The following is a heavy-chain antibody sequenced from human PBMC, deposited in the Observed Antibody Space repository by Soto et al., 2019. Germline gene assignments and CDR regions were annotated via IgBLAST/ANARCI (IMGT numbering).Heavy chain of an antibody. J-gene: IGHJ3*02. D-gene: IGHD1-26*01. Sequence: PSETLSLTCTVSGGSISSSGYYWSWIRQHPGKGLEWIGYIYYSGNTHYNPSLRSRVIMSLITSKNQFSLKLNSVSAADTAVYYCARDRNSGGRPDAFDIWGQGTMVTVSS. V-gene: IGHV4-31*03. CDR2: IYYSGNT. CDR3: ARDRNSGGRPDAFDI. CDR1: GGSISSSGYY.